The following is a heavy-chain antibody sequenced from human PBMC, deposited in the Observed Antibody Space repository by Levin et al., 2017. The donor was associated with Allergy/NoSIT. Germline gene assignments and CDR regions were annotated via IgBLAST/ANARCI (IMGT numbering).Heavy chain of an antibody. CDR2: ISYDGSNK. D-gene: IGHD3-22*01. Sequence: GGSLRLSCAASGFTFSSYGMHWVRQAPGKGLEWVAVISYDGSNKYYADSVKGRFTISRDNSKNTLYLQMNSLRAEDTAVYYCAKDLRREKYYYDSSGYLVYWGQGTLVTVSS. CDR3: AKDLRREKYYYDSSGYLVY. J-gene: IGHJ4*02. CDR1: GFTFSSYG. V-gene: IGHV3-30*18.